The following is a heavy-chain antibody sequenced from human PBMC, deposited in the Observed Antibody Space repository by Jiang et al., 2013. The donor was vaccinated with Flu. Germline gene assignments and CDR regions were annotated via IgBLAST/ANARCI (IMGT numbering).Heavy chain of an antibody. CDR1: GGSISSYY. V-gene: IGHV4-59*08. D-gene: IGHD3-3*01. CDR2: IYYSGST. CDR3: AGGYDFWSGYYTIPSFDY. J-gene: IGHJ4*02. Sequence: PGLVKPSETLSLTCTVSGGSISSYYWSWIRQPPGKGLEWIGYIYYSGSTNYNPSLKSRVTISVDTSKNQFSLKLSSVTAADTAVYYCAGGYDFWSGYYTIPSFDYWGQGTLVTVSS.